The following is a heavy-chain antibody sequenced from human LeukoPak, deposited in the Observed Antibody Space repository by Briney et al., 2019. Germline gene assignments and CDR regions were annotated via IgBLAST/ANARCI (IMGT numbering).Heavy chain of an antibody. CDR1: ERTYNRYT. CDR2: IIPILGKP. J-gene: IGHJ6*02. Sequence: GPTVKLSCKTSERTYNRYTITWVPQAPGHALESMGSIIPILGKPNYVQKFQGRVTITADKSTSTAYMELSSLRSEDTAVYYCFGNYYGMDVWGQGTTVTVSS. D-gene: IGHD1-14*01. CDR3: FGNYYGMDV. V-gene: IGHV1-69*02.